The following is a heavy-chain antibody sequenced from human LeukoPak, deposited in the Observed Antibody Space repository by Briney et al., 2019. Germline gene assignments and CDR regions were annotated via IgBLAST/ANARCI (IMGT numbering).Heavy chain of an antibody. J-gene: IGHJ4*02. Sequence: SETLFLTCAVSGGSISSSAYHWGWIRQPPGKGLEWIGSIHYSGSTYHNTSLKSRVTISVDTSKNQFSLKLSSVTAADTAVYYCARSLYWGTMIVVPPPLYWGQGTLVTVSS. CDR2: IHYSGST. CDR1: GGSISSSAYH. CDR3: ARSLYWGTMIVVPPPLY. D-gene: IGHD3-22*01. V-gene: IGHV4-39*01.